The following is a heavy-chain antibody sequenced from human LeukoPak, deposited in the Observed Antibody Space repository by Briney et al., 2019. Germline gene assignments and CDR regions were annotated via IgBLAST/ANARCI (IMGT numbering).Heavy chain of an antibody. J-gene: IGHJ4*02. CDR3: ARGFWTGVEY. CDR2: IKSDGSDT. CDR1: GFTFSTYW. V-gene: IGHV3-74*01. Sequence: GGSLRLSCAASGFTFSTYWMHWVRQAPGEGLVWVSRIKSDGSDTSYADSVKGRFTISRDNAKNTLYLQMNSLRAEDTAVYYCARGFWTGVEYWGQGAPVTVSS. D-gene: IGHD3/OR15-3a*01.